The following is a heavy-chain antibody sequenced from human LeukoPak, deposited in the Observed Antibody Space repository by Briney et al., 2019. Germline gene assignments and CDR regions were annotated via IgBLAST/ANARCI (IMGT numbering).Heavy chain of an antibody. CDR3: ARDEEGFDY. CDR2: INHSGST. Sequence: SETLSLTCAVYGGSFSGYYWSWIRQPPGKGLEWIGEINHSGSTNYNPSLKSRVTISVDTSRNQFSLKLSSVTAADTAVYYCARDEEGFDYWGQGTLVTVSS. J-gene: IGHJ4*02. V-gene: IGHV4-34*01. CDR1: GGSFSGYY.